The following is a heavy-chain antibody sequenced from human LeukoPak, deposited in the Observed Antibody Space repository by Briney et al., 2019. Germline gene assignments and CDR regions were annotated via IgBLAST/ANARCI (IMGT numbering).Heavy chain of an antibody. CDR3: AKETYSSGWYPYFDY. Sequence: GGSLRLSCAASGFTRSTYVMSWVRQAPGKGLEWVSGISGSGGSTYYADSVKGRFTISRDNSKNTLFLQMNSLRAEDTAVYYCAKETYSSGWYPYFDYWGQGTLVTVSS. CDR2: ISGSGGST. CDR1: GFTRSTYV. D-gene: IGHD6-19*01. V-gene: IGHV3-23*01. J-gene: IGHJ4*02.